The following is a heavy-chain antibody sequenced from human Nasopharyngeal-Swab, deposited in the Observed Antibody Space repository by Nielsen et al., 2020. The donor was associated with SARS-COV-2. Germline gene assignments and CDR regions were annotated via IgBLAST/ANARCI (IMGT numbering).Heavy chain of an antibody. CDR1: GFSFSGSA. Sequence: GGSLRLSCVASGFSFSGSAMSWVRQAPGKGLEWVAAINDGGYASFYANSVRGRFTISRDNSKNTVYLQMNFLRADDTAIYHCANGGYRYGYAVYWGQGTLVTVSS. CDR3: ANGGYRYGYAVY. V-gene: IGHV3-23*01. CDR2: INDGGYAS. D-gene: IGHD5-18*01. J-gene: IGHJ4*02.